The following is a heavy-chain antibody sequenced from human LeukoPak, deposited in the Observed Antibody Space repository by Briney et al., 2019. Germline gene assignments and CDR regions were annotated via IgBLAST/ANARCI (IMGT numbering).Heavy chain of an antibody. J-gene: IGHJ4*02. Sequence: GASVKVSCKASGYTFTSYDINWVRQATGRGLEWMGWMNPNSGNTGYAQKFQGRVTMTRNTSISTAYMELSSLRSEDTAVYYCASGHDYGNQSDYCGQGTLVTVSS. CDR2: MNPNSGNT. D-gene: IGHD4-11*01. CDR3: ASGHDYGNQSDY. CDR1: GYTFTSYD. V-gene: IGHV1-8*01.